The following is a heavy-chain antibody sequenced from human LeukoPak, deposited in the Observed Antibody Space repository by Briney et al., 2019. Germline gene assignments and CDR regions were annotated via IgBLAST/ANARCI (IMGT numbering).Heavy chain of an antibody. D-gene: IGHD3-10*01. CDR1: GGSISSSSYY. Sequence: SETLSLTCTVSGGSISSSSYYWGWIRQPPGKGLERIGSIYYSGSTYYNPSLKSRVTISVDTSKNQFSLKLSSVTAADTAVYYCATRGEALRGVIGVFDYWGQGTLVTVSS. V-gene: IGHV4-39*01. CDR2: IYYSGST. CDR3: ATRGEALRGVIGVFDY. J-gene: IGHJ4*02.